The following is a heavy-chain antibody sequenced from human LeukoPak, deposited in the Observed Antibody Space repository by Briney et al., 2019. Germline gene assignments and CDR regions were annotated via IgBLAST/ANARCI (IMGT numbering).Heavy chain of an antibody. J-gene: IGHJ5*02. CDR3: ARDRCSSTSCYNTPNWFDP. CDR1: GFKVDDYG. D-gene: IGHD2-2*02. CDR2: INWNGGSR. Sequence: PGGSLSLSCAASGFKVDDYGMSWVRQVPGKGLEWVSGINWNGGSRGYADSVKGRFTISRDNAKNSVYLQMNSLRSEDTAFYHCARDRCSSTSCYNTPNWFDPWGQGTLVTVSS. V-gene: IGHV3-20*01.